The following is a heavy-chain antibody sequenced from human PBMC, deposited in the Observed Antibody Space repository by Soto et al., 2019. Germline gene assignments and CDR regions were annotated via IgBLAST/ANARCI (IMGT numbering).Heavy chain of an antibody. CDR3: ARGVVPAAIHNWFDP. CDR2: IRSSSSYI. V-gene: IGHV3-21*01. J-gene: IGHJ5*02. CDR1: GFTFSSYS. Sequence: PGGSLRLSCAASGFTFSSYSMNWVRQAPGKGLEWVSSIRSSSSYIYYADSVKGRFTISRDNAKNSLYLQMNSLRAEDTAVYYCARGVVPAAIHNWFDPWGQGTLVTVSS. D-gene: IGHD2-2*01.